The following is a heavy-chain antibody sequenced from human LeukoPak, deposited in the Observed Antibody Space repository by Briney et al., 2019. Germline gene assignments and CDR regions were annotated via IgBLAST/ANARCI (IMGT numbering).Heavy chain of an antibody. CDR3: ARAEYSRILDY. CDR2: IYYSGST. J-gene: IGHJ4*02. V-gene: IGHV4-59*08. Sequence: PSETLSLTCTVSGGSISSYYWSWIRQPPGKGLEWIGYIYYSGSTNYNPSLKSRVTISVDTSKNQFSLKLSSVTAADTAVYYCARAEYSRILDYWGQGTLVTVSS. D-gene: IGHD6-6*01. CDR1: GGSISSYY.